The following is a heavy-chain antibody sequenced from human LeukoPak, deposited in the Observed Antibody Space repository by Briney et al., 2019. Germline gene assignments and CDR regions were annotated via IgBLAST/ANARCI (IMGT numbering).Heavy chain of an antibody. Sequence: ASVKVSCKASGYTFTSYDINWVRQATGQGLEWMGWMNPNSGNTGYAQKFQGGVIMTRNTSISTAYMELSSLRSEDTAVYYCARGRGIVVVPAAFHSWFDPWGQGTLVTVSS. D-gene: IGHD2-2*01. CDR3: ARGRGIVVVPAAFHSWFDP. CDR2: MNPNSGNT. J-gene: IGHJ5*02. CDR1: GYTFTSYD. V-gene: IGHV1-8*01.